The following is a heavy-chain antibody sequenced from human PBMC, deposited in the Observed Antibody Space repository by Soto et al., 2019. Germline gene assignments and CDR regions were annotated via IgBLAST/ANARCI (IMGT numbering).Heavy chain of an antibody. V-gene: IGHV1-8*02. CDR2: MNPNSGNT. Sequence: ASVKVSCSASVYTFTSYAMHWVGQAPGQRLEWMGWMNPNSGNTGYAQKFQGRVTMTRNTSISTAYMELSSLRSEDTAVYYCARGRSYYYYYMDVRGKGTTVTVSS. CDR3: ARGRSYYYYYMDV. J-gene: IGHJ6*03. CDR1: VYTFTSYA.